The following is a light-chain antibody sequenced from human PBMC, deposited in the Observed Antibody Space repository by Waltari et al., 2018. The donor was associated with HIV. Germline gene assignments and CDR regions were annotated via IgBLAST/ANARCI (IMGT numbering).Light chain of an antibody. CDR3: HQYYTTPWA. CDR1: QSVLYNSNSKNY. V-gene: IGKV4-1*01. CDR2: WSS. J-gene: IGKJ1*01. Sequence: DIVLNQSPDSLAVSLGERANIHCKASQSVLYNSNSKNYLSWYQQRPGQPPKLLIYWSSTRESGVPDRFSGSASGTDFTLTISGLQAEDVAVYYCHQYYTTPWAFGQGTKVEIK.